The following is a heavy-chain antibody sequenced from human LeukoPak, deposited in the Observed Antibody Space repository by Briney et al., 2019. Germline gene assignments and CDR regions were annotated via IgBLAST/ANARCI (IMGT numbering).Heavy chain of an antibody. CDR2: ISSSSSYI. Sequence: GGSLRLSCAAPGFTLSTASMNWVRQAPGKGLEWVSSISSSSSYIYYADSVKGRFTLSRDNAKNSLYLQMNSLRAEDTAVYYCARDAITMVRLFDYWGQGTLVTVSS. CDR3: ARDAITMVRLFDY. J-gene: IGHJ4*02. V-gene: IGHV3-21*01. CDR1: GFTLSTAS. D-gene: IGHD3-10*01.